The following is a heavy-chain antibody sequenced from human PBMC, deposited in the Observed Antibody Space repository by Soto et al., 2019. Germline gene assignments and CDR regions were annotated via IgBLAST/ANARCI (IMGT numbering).Heavy chain of an antibody. D-gene: IGHD6-13*01. CDR2: IYWDDDK. Sequence: QITLKESGPPLVKPTQTLTLTCTFSGFSLSTSGVGVGWIRQPPGKALEWLALIYWDDDKRYSPSLKSRLTITKDTSKNQVVLTMTNMDPVDTATYYCAHPGSSWYYFDYWGQGTLVTVSS. J-gene: IGHJ4*02. V-gene: IGHV2-5*02. CDR3: AHPGSSWYYFDY. CDR1: GFSLSTSGVG.